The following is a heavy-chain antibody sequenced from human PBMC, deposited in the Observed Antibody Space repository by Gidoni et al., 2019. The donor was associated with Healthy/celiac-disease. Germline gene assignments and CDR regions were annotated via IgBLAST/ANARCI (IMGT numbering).Heavy chain of an antibody. V-gene: IGHV4-59*01. J-gene: IGHJ4*01. CDR1: GGSISSYY. CDR2: IYYSGST. CDR3: ARGGGSDSIDY. D-gene: IGHD6-19*01. Sequence: QVQLQESGPGLVKPSETLSLTCTVSGGSISSYYWSWIRQPQGKGLEWIGYIYYSGSTNYNPSLKSRVTISVDTSKNQFSLKLSSVTAADTAVYYCARGGGSDSIDYWGQEPWSPSPQ.